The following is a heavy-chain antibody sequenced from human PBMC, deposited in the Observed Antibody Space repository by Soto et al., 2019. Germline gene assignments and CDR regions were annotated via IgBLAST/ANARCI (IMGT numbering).Heavy chain of an antibody. CDR1: GFTLSDYY. CDR3: ARVYDILTAAWLDP. CDR2: ISTNSRYT. J-gene: IGHJ5*02. Sequence: QEQLVESGGGLVKPGGSLRLSCAASGFTLSDYYMTWIRQAPGKGLEWISYISTNSRYTKYADSVKGRFTISRDDAKNSLYMPMKSLRGEDTAVYYCARVYDILTAAWLDPWGQGTLVTVSS. V-gene: IGHV3-11*05. D-gene: IGHD3-9*01.